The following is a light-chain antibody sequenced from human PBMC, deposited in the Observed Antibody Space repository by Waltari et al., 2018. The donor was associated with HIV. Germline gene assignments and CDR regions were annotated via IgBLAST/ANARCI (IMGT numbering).Light chain of an antibody. V-gene: IGLV4-69*02. CDR1: RGPPNSP. J-gene: IGLJ2*01. Sequence: QLVLTQSPSPSASLGASVKLPCPLRRGPPNSPIPCHQQQPEKGPRYLMKLNSDGSHSKGDGIPDRFSGSSSGAERYLTISSLQSEDEADFYCQTWGTGIHVVFGGGTKLTVL. CDR2: LNSDGSH. CDR3: QTWGTGIHVV.